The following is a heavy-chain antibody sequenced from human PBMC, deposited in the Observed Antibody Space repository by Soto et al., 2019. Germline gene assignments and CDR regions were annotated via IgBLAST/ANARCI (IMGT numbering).Heavy chain of an antibody. D-gene: IGHD2-2*01. Sequence: EVQLVGSGGGLVQPGGSLRLSCAASGFNFSSYAMHWVRQAPGKGLEYVSAISSNGGSTYYANSVKGRFTISRDNSKNTLYLQMCSLRAEDMAVYYCAVIAPAAIDAFDIWGQGTMVTVSS. CDR1: GFNFSSYA. CDR3: AVIAPAAIDAFDI. V-gene: IGHV3-64*01. J-gene: IGHJ3*02. CDR2: ISSNGGST.